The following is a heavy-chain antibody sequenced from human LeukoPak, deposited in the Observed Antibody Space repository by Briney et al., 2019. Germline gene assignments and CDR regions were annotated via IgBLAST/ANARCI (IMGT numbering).Heavy chain of an antibody. CDR1: GFTFSSHS. CDR3: AGSYSSSQNDY. Sequence: GGSLRLSCAASGFTFSSHSMNWVRQAPGKGLEWVSSISSSSSYIYYADSVKGRFTISRDNAKNSLYLQMNSLIAEDTAVYYCAGSYSSSQNDYWGQGTLVTVSS. J-gene: IGHJ4*02. CDR2: ISSSSSYI. V-gene: IGHV3-21*01. D-gene: IGHD6-6*01.